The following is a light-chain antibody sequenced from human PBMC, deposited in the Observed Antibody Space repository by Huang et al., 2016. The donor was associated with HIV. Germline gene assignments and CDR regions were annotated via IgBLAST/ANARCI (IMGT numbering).Light chain of an antibody. V-gene: IGKV3-15*01. CDR2: STS. CDR3: QQYSNWPPRYT. J-gene: IGKJ2*01. CDR1: ESLNNK. Sequence: EVVMTQSPGTLSVSPGKRATLSCKTSESLNNKLVWYQQKPGQAPRLLIYSTSTRATGVPARFSGGGSGTEFTLTISSLQSEDFGIYYCQQYSNWPPRYTFGQGTKLEI.